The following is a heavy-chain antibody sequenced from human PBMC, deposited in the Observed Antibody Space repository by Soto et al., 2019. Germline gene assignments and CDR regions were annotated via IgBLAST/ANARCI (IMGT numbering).Heavy chain of an antibody. J-gene: IGHJ5*02. D-gene: IGHD3-22*01. V-gene: IGHV1-69*04. CDR1: GGTFSSYA. CDR3: ARDLGYYDSSGFYNWFDP. Sequence: ASVKVSCKASGGTFSSYAISWVRQALGQGLEWMGRIIPILGIANYAQKFQGRVTITADKSTSTAYMELSSLRSEDTAVYYCARDLGYYDSSGFYNWFDPWGQGTLVTVSS. CDR2: IIPILGIA.